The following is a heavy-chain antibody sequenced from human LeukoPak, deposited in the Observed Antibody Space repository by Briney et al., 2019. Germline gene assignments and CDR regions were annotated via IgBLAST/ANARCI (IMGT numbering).Heavy chain of an antibody. D-gene: IGHD5-12*01. CDR3: ARQYSGYIDF. V-gene: IGHV4-34*01. CDR2: INHSGST. CDR1: GGSFSGYY. J-gene: IGHJ4*02. Sequence: SETLSLTCAVYGGSFSGYYWSWIRQPPGKGLEWIGEINHSGSTNYNPSLKSRLTISIDTSKNQFSLKLSSVTAADTAVYYCARQYSGYIDFWGQGTLVTVSS.